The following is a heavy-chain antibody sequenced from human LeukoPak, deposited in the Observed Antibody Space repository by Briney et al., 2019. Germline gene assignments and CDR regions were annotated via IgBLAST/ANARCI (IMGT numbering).Heavy chain of an antibody. CDR1: GHTFTSYG. CDR2: ISTNNDNT. V-gene: IGHV1-18*01. D-gene: IGHD1-1*01. Sequence: GASVKVSCKASGHTFTSYGVNWVRQAPGQGLEWMGWISTNNDNTNYAQKLQGRVTMTTDTSTSTAYMELRSLRSDDTAVYYCVRSLSTLSKKDGDYWGQGTLVTVSS. CDR3: VRSLSTLSKKDGDY. J-gene: IGHJ4*02.